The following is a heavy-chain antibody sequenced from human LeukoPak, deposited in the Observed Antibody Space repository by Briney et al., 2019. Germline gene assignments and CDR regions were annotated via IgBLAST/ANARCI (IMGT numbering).Heavy chain of an antibody. CDR1: GYTFTSYD. CDR2: MNPNSGDT. D-gene: IGHD6-19*01. Sequence: ASVKVSCKASGYTFTSYDINWVRQATGQGLEWMGWMNPNSGDTGYAQKFQGRVTMTRSTSISTAYMELSSLTSDDTAVYFCASGTSYSSGWQYWGQGTLVTVSS. V-gene: IGHV1-8*01. J-gene: IGHJ4*02. CDR3: ASGTSYSSGWQY.